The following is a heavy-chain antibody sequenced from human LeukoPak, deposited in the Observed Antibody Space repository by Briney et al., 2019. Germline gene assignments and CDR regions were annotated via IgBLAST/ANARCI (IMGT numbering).Heavy chain of an antibody. CDR2: ISSSSSYI. D-gene: IGHD3-3*01. CDR3: ASVDFWSGLGDY. J-gene: IGHJ4*02. Sequence: GGSLRLSCAASGFTFSSYSMNWVRQAPGKGLEWVSSISSSSSYIYYADSVKGRFTISRDNAKNSLYLQMNSLRAEDTAVYYCASVDFWSGLGDYWGQGTPVTVSS. V-gene: IGHV3-21*01. CDR1: GFTFSSYS.